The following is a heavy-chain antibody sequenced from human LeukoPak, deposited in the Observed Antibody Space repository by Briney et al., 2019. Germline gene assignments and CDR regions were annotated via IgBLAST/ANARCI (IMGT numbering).Heavy chain of an antibody. CDR1: GGTFSRYA. J-gene: IGHJ6*03. CDR2: IIPMFGNA. D-gene: IGHD3-3*01. CDR3: ARGLPPYYYDFWSENYMDV. V-gene: IGHV1-69*05. Sequence: SVKVSCKASGGTFSRYAVNWVRQGPGQGLEWMGSIIPMFGNAKYAQKFQGRVTITTDESTSTAYMELSSLRSEDTAVYYCARGLPPYYYDFWSENYMDVWGKGTTVTVSS.